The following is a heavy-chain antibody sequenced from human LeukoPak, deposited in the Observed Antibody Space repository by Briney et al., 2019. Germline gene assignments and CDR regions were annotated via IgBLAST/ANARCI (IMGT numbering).Heavy chain of an antibody. CDR3: ATVSTTVTNLFDS. Sequence: GRSLRLSCEASGFTFSNYWMSWVRQTPEKGLEWVANIKRDGSEKYYGDSVKGRFTISRDNARKSLYLQMSSLRAEDTAVYYCATVSTTVTNLFDSWGQGTLVTVSS. CDR2: IKRDGSEK. CDR1: GFTFSNYW. V-gene: IGHV3-7*03. D-gene: IGHD4-17*01. J-gene: IGHJ4*02.